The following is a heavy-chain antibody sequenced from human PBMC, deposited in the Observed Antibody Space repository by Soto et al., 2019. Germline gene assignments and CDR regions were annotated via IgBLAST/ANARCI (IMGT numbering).Heavy chain of an antibody. CDR2: ISYDGSNK. Sequence: GGSLRLSCAASGFTFSSYGMHWVRQAPGKGLEWVAVISYDGSNKYYADSVKGRFTISRDNSKNTLYLQMNSLRAEDTAVYYCAKDSEYYYGSGSISLYYYYYGMDVWGQGTTVTVSS. J-gene: IGHJ6*02. CDR1: GFTFSSYG. D-gene: IGHD3-10*01. V-gene: IGHV3-30*18. CDR3: AKDSEYYYGSGSISLYYYYYGMDV.